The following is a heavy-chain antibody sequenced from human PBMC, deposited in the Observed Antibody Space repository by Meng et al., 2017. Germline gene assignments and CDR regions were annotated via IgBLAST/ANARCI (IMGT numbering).Heavy chain of an antibody. CDR1: GFTVSSNY. Sequence: LSLTCAASGFTVSSNYMSWVRQAPGKGLEWVSVIYSGGSTYYADSVKGRFTISRDNSKNTLYLQMNSLRAEDTAVYYCARGPRYSSSWYDAFDIWGQGTMVTVSS. CDR3: ARGPRYSSSWYDAFDI. D-gene: IGHD6-13*01. J-gene: IGHJ3*02. V-gene: IGHV3-66*02. CDR2: IYSGGST.